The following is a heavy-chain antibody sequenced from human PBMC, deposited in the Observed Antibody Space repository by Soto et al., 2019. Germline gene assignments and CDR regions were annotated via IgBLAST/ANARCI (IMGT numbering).Heavy chain of an antibody. J-gene: IGHJ4*02. CDR1: GFTFSSYA. CDR3: AKINEAGYYNPLDY. V-gene: IGHV3-23*01. Sequence: GGSLRLSCAASGFTFSSYAMSWVRQAPGKGLEWVSSISGSGGSTYYADSVKGRFTISRDNSKNTLYLQMNSLRGEDTAVYYCAKINEAGYYNPLDYWGQGTLVTVSS. D-gene: IGHD3-9*01. CDR2: ISGSGGST.